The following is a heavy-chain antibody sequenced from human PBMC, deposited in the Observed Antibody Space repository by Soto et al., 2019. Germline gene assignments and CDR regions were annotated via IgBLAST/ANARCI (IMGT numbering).Heavy chain of an antibody. CDR3: MLRSGSKDLGY. CDR1: GGPFSGYY. J-gene: IGHJ4*02. CDR2: INHSEST. V-gene: IGHV4-34*01. D-gene: IGHD3-22*01. Sequence: PSETLSLTCAVYGGPFSGYYWTWIRQPPGTGLEWIGEINHSESTNYNPSLKSRVTISVDTSKNQSSLKLTSVTAADTAVYYCMLRSGSKDLGYWGKGTLVNVSS.